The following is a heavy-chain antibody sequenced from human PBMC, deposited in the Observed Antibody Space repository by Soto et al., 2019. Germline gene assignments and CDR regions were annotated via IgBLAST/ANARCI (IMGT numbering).Heavy chain of an antibody. CDR1: GFTFSDYG. Sequence: QVQVVESGGGVVQPGRSLRLSCAASGFTFSDYGMHWVRQAPGKGLEWVAVISYDGSKKYYADSMKGRFTTSRDNSKNTLYLQMNSLRPEDTAVYYCAKVGKGWDYFDYWGQGTLVTVSS. J-gene: IGHJ4*02. D-gene: IGHD6-13*01. CDR3: AKVGKGWDYFDY. CDR2: ISYDGSKK. V-gene: IGHV3-30*18.